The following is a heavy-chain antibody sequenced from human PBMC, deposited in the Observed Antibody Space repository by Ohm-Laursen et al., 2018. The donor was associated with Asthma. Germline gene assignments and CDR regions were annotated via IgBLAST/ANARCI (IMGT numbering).Heavy chain of an antibody. D-gene: IGHD3-16*01. CDR2: ISTASSFI. V-gene: IGHV3-21*04. Sequence: LSLTCAASGYTFSRYSIHWVRQIPGKGLEWVASISTASSFIYYADSVRGRFTTSRDNARNSVYLQMNSLRAEDTAVYYCATNLPYEAENYWGQGTLVTVSS. J-gene: IGHJ4*02. CDR1: GYTFSRYS. CDR3: ATNLPYEAENY.